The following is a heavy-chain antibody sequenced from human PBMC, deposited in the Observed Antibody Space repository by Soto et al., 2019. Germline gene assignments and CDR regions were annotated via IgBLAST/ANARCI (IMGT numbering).Heavy chain of an antibody. CDR2: IEPSDSYT. V-gene: IGHV5-10-1*01. CDR3: ARLRVGFGELLTY. J-gene: IGHJ4*02. Sequence: EVQLVQSGAEVKKPGESLRISCKGSGYSFTSYWISWVRQMPGKGLEWMGRIEPSDSYTNYSPSFQGHVTISADKSISNAYLQWSSLKASEPAMSYCARLRVGFGELLTYWGQGTLVTVSS. CDR1: GYSFTSYW. D-gene: IGHD3-10*01.